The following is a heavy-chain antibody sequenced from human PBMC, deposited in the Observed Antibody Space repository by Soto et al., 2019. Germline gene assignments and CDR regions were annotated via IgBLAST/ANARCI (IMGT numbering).Heavy chain of an antibody. V-gene: IGHV3-21*01. D-gene: IGHD2-2*01. J-gene: IGHJ5*01. CDR3: ARDPSEGRVGNWFES. CDR1: GFTFIRYG. Sequence: PGGSLRLSCAASGFTFIRYGINLLRHSPLKWLEWVASISSSTSYVYYADSVKGRFSTSRDNAKNILYLEMYALRTEDTAVYYCARDPSEGRVGNWFESWGQGTLVTVSS. CDR2: ISSSTSYV.